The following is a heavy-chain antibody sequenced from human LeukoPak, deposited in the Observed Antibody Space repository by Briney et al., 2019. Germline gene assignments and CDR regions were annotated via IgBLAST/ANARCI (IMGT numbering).Heavy chain of an antibody. V-gene: IGHV3-48*03. CDR3: VRDLQRHYLGVAVAGRRRWFDP. J-gene: IGHJ5*02. CDR1: GFTFSSYE. D-gene: IGHD6-13*01. Sequence: PGGSLRLSCAASGFTFSSYEMNWVRQAPGKGLEWVSYISSSGSTIYYADSVKGRFTISRENAKNTLYLQMNSLRAEDTAIYYCVRDLQRHYLGVAVAGRRRWFDPWGQGTLVTVSS. CDR2: ISSSGSTI.